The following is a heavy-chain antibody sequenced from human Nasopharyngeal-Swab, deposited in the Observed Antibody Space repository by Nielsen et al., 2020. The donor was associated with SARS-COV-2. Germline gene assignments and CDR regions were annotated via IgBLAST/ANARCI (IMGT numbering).Heavy chain of an antibody. CDR2: INPSGGSK. V-gene: IGHV1-46*01. CDR3: ARDGSSGGATSAFDI. Sequence: ASVKVSCKASGYTFTSYYMHWVRQAPGQGLEWMGIINPSGGSKSYAQKLQGRVTMTRDTYTSTVYMELSSLRSEDTAVYYCARDGSSGGATSAFDIWGQGTMVTVSS. J-gene: IGHJ3*02. CDR1: GYTFTSYY. D-gene: IGHD1-26*01.